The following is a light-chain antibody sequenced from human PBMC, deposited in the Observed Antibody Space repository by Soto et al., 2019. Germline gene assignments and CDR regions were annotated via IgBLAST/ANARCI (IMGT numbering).Light chain of an antibody. Sequence: QSALTQPASVSGSPGPSITLSCTGTSSDVGTYNLVSWYQQHPGKAPKLFIYDVSNRPSGVSNRFSGSKSGNTASLTISGLQAEDEAFYYCSSYTDTNTLVFGGGTKLTVL. CDR3: SSYTDTNTLV. J-gene: IGLJ3*02. CDR2: DVS. CDR1: SSDVGTYNL. V-gene: IGLV2-14*02.